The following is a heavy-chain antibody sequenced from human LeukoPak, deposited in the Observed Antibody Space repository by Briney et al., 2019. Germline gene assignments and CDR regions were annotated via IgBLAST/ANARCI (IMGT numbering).Heavy chain of an antibody. CDR1: GGSISSSRYY. V-gene: IGHV4-39*07. J-gene: IGHJ2*01. CDR3: ARGPRDGYNQNWYFDL. Sequence: SETLSLTCTVSGGSISSSRYYWGWIRQPPGKGLEWIGSMYYSGSTYYNPSLKSRVTISVDTSKNQFSLKLSSVTAADTAVYYCARGPRDGYNQNWYFDLWGRGTLVTVSS. D-gene: IGHD5-24*01. CDR2: MYYSGST.